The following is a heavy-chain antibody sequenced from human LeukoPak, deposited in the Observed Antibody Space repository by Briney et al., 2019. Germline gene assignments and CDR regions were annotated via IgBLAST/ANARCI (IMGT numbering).Heavy chain of an antibody. V-gene: IGHV3-21*01. D-gene: IGHD4-17*01. J-gene: IGHJ4*02. CDR1: GFTFSSYS. CDR3: ARDSGGHGDPFDY. Sequence: TGGSLRLSCAASGFTFSSYSMNWVRQAPGKGLEWVSSISSSSSYIYYADSVKGRFTISRDNAKNSLYLQMNSLRAEDTAVYYCARDSGGHGDPFDYWGQGTLVTVSS. CDR2: ISSSSSYI.